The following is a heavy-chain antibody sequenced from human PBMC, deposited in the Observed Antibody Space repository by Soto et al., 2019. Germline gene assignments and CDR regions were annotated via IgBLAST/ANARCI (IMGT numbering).Heavy chain of an antibody. Sequence: SETLSLTCTVSGGSISSYYWSWIRQPPGKGLEWIGYIYYSGSTNYNPSLKSRVTISVDTSKNQFSLKLSSVTAADTAVYYCARRAFLVYATSYYYYMDVWGKGTTVTVSS. V-gene: IGHV4-59*08. J-gene: IGHJ6*03. CDR1: GGSISSYY. CDR2: IYYSGST. D-gene: IGHD2-8*01. CDR3: ARRAFLVYATSYYYYMDV.